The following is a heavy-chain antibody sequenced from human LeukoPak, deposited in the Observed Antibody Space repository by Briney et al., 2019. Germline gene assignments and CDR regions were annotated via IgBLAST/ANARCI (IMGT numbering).Heavy chain of an antibody. CDR3: ARGVGYSSGWYGSQDWFDP. CDR1: GFTFSTYA. J-gene: IGHJ5*02. D-gene: IGHD6-19*01. Sequence: PGGSLRLSCAASGFTFSTYAMHWVRQAPGKGLEWVALISYDGSYKSYADSVKGRFTISRDNAKNTLYLQMNSLRAEDTAVYYCARGVGYSSGWYGSQDWFDPWGQGTLVTVSS. V-gene: IGHV3-30*04. CDR2: ISYDGSYK.